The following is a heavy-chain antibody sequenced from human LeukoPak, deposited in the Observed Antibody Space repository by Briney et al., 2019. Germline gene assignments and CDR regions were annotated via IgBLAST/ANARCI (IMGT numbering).Heavy chain of an antibody. CDR3: ASLEGSLEYP. CDR1: GGSISSYY. Sequence: KPSETLSLTCTVSGGSISSYYWSWIRQPPGKGLEWIGYIYYGGSTNYNPSLKSRVTISVDTSKNQFSLKLSSVTAADTAVYYCASLEGSLEYPWGQGTLVTVSS. D-gene: IGHD5-24*01. V-gene: IGHV4-59*01. J-gene: IGHJ5*02. CDR2: IYYGGST.